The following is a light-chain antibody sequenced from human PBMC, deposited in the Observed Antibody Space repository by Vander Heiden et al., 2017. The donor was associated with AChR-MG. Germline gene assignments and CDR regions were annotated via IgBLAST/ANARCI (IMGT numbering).Light chain of an antibody. CDR1: QSVSSSY. CDR3: QQYGSSSWT. Sequence: EIVLTQSPGTLSLSPGERATLSCRASQSVSSSYLAWYQQKPGQAPRLRIYGESSRATGIPDRFSGSGSGTDFTLTISRLEPEDFAVYYCQQYGSSSWTFGQGTKVEIK. V-gene: IGKV3-20*01. CDR2: GES. J-gene: IGKJ1*01.